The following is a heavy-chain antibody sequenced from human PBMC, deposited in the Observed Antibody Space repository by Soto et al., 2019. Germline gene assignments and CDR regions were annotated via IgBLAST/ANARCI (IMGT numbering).Heavy chain of an antibody. CDR1: GYSFTGYY. Sequence: HEHLVQSGAEVKRPGASLKVSCKASGYSFTGYYIHWVRQAPGQGLEWMGWIDPDSGATNYAQNLQARVTLTSSTSISTASMDLTSLTSDDTAVYYCVRGDYGTGGYPFPYFDYWGQGTLVIVSS. V-gene: IGHV1-2*02. J-gene: IGHJ4*02. D-gene: IGHD2-8*02. CDR3: VRGDYGTGGYPFPYFDY. CDR2: IDPDSGAT.